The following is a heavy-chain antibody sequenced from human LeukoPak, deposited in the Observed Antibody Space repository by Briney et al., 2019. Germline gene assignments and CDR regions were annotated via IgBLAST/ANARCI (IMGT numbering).Heavy chain of an antibody. D-gene: IGHD1-26*01. V-gene: IGHV1-18*01. J-gene: IGHJ3*02. CDR2: ISAYNGNT. CDR3: ARDPWELQRQTGAFDI. Sequence: GESLKISCKGSGYTFTSYGISWVRQAPGQGLEWMGWISAYNGNTNYAQKLQGRVTMTTDTSTSTAYMELRSLRSDDTAVYYCARDPWELQRQTGAFDIWGQGTMVIVSS. CDR1: GYTFTSYG.